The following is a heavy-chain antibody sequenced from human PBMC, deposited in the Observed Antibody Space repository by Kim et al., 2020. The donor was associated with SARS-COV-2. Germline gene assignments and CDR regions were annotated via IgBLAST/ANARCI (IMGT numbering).Heavy chain of an antibody. V-gene: IGHV3-7*01. Sequence: GGSLRLSCAASGFTFSSYWMSWVRQAPGKGLEWVANIKQDGSEKYYVDSVKGRFTISRDNAKNSLYLQMNSLRAEDTAVYYCTLTQGVDTATGGVKNNWFDPWGQGTLVTVSS. D-gene: IGHD5-18*01. CDR1: GFTFSSYW. CDR3: TLTQGVDTATGGVKNNWFDP. CDR2: IKQDGSEK. J-gene: IGHJ5*02.